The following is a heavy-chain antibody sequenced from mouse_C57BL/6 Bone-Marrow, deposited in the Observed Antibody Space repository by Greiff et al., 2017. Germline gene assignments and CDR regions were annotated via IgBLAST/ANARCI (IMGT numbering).Heavy chain of an antibody. CDR2: IYPGSGNT. CDR1: GYTFTDYY. D-gene: IGHD1-1*01. V-gene: IGHV1-76*01. Sequence: VQLQQSGAELVRPGASVKLSCKASGYTFTDYYINWVKQRPGQGLEWIARIYPGSGNTYYNEKFKGKATLTAEKSSSTAYMQLSSLTSEDSAVYFCARTDYYGYFDYGGQGTTLTVSS. J-gene: IGHJ2*01. CDR3: ARTDYYGYFDY.